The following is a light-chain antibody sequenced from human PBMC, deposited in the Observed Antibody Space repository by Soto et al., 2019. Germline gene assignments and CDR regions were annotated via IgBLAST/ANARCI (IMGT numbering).Light chain of an antibody. CDR2: GAS. J-gene: IGKJ4*01. CDR1: QTVADS. CDR3: QQYYDWPLT. V-gene: IGKV3-15*01. Sequence: EILVTQSPATLSVAPGERATLSCRASQTVADSLAWYQQKPGQPPRPLIKGASTRATGIPATFSGSGSGTEFTLTISSLQSEDFAVYYCQQYYDWPLTFGRGTTGDIK.